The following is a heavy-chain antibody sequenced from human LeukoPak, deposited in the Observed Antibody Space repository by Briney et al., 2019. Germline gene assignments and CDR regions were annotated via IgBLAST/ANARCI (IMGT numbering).Heavy chain of an antibody. J-gene: IGHJ4*02. CDR3: AKARAAAGNRYYFDY. D-gene: IGHD6-13*01. CDR2: ISWNSGSI. CDR1: GFTFDDYA. V-gene: IGHV3-9*01. Sequence: GGSLRLSCAASGFTFDDYAMHWVRHAPGKGLEWVSGISWNSGSIGYADSVKGRFTISRDNAKNSLYLQMNSLRAEDTALYYCAKARAAAGNRYYFDYWGQGTLVTVSS.